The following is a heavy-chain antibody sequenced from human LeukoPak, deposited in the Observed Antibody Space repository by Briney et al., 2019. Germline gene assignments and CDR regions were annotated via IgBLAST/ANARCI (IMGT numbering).Heavy chain of an antibody. D-gene: IGHD2-15*01. V-gene: IGHV3-7*01. J-gene: IGHJ4*02. Sequence: GGSLRLSCAASGFTFSSYWMSWVRQAPGKGLEWVANINQDGGEKYYVDSVKGRFTISRDNAKNPLYLQMNSLRAEDTAVYYCASIVVVIGTRSFDYWGQGSLVSVSS. CDR1: GFTFSSYW. CDR2: INQDGGEK. CDR3: ASIVVVIGTRSFDY.